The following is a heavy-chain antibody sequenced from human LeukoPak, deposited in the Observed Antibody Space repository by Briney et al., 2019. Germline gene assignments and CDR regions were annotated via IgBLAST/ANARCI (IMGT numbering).Heavy chain of an antibody. CDR3: ARSVVVVAQFDP. Sequence: PVASVKVSCKASGYTFTSYYMHWVRQAPGQRLEWMGIINPSGGSTSYAQKFQGRVTMTRGTSTSTVYMELSSLRSEDTAVYYCARSVVVVAQFDPWGQGTLVTVSS. CDR1: GYTFTSYY. J-gene: IGHJ5*02. V-gene: IGHV1-46*01. D-gene: IGHD2-15*01. CDR2: INPSGGST.